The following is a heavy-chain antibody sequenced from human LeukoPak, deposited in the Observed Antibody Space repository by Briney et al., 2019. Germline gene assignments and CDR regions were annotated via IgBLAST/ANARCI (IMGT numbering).Heavy chain of an antibody. CDR2: IKQDGSEK. CDR3: ASRSLCSGGSCYLGGGY. V-gene: IGHV3-7*03. Sequence: PGGSLRLSCAASGFTFSSYWMSWVRQAPGKGLEWVANIKQDGSEKYYVDSVKGRFTISRDNAKNSLYLQMNSLRAEDTAVYYCASRSLCSGGSCYLGGGYWGQGTLVTVSS. CDR1: GFTFSSYW. D-gene: IGHD2-15*01. J-gene: IGHJ4*02.